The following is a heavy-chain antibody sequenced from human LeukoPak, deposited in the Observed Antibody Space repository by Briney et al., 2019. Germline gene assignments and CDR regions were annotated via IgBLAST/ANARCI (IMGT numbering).Heavy chain of an antibody. CDR1: RFRFSSHG. J-gene: IGHJ4*02. V-gene: IGHV3-30*02. Sequence: GGSLRPSCAASRFRFSSHGMHWVRQAPGKGLEGVAYIRYDGSDKFYADSVAGRFTISRDNSKNILSLQMTTLRPDDTAVYFCVRDTSVGAAYFDLWGQGALVAVTS. CDR2: IRYDGSDK. CDR3: VRDTSVGAAYFDL. D-gene: IGHD3-3*01.